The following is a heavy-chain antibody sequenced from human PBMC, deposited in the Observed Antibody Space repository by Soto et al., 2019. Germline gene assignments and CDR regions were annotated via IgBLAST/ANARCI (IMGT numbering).Heavy chain of an antibody. CDR3: ARHTSSSWYSYFLH. Sequence: GESLKISCKGSGYSFTSNWIGWVRQTPGKGLEWMGIIYPGDSDTRYSPSFQGQVTISADRSISTAYLQWSSLKASDAAMYYCARHTSSSWYSYFLHSGQGTQVTVSS. CDR2: IYPGDSDT. V-gene: IGHV5-51*01. D-gene: IGHD6-13*01. CDR1: GYSFTSNW. J-gene: IGHJ1*01.